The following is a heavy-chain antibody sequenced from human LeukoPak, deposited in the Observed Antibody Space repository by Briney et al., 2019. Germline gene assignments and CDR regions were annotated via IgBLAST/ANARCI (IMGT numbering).Heavy chain of an antibody. CDR2: IYYSGST. D-gene: IGHD3-22*01. CDR3: ARFKTYYYDSSGYFDY. CDR1: GGSISSYY. J-gene: IGHJ4*02. V-gene: IGHV4-59*01. Sequence: PSETLSLTCTVSGGSISSYYWSWIRQPPGKGLEWIGYIYYSGSTNYNPSLKSRVTISVDTSKTQFSLKLSSVTAADTALYYCARFKTYYYDSSGYFDYWGQGTLVTVSS.